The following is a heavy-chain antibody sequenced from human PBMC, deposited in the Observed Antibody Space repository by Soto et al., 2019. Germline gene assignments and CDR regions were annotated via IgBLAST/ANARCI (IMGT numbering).Heavy chain of an antibody. V-gene: IGHV3-64*01. Sequence: PGGSLRLSCAASGFTFSSYAMHWVRQAPGKGLEYVSAISSNGGSTYYANSVKGRFTISRDNSKNTLYLQMGSLRAEDMAVYYCARKRAPMVAPYEPFDYWGQGTLVTVSS. J-gene: IGHJ4*02. CDR2: ISSNGGST. CDR1: GFTFSSYA. D-gene: IGHD2-2*01. CDR3: ARKRAPMVAPYEPFDY.